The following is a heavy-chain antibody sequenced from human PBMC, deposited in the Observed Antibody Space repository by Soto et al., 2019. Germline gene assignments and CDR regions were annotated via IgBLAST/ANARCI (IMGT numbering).Heavy chain of an antibody. CDR2: ISFSGSTI. D-gene: IGHD3-10*01. Sequence: GSLRLWCAASGFSCGDYEMNWVRQAPGKGLEWIAHISFSGSTIYYADSVKGRFSISRDNSKNFLYLQMSGLRADDSAVYYCTRGAGFFYGVDVWGLGTTVTVSS. V-gene: IGHV3-48*03. CDR3: TRGAGFFYGVDV. J-gene: IGHJ6*02. CDR1: GFSCGDYE.